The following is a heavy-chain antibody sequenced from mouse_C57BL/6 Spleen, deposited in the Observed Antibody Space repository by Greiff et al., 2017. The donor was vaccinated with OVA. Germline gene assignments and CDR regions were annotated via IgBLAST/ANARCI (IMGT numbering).Heavy chain of an antibody. Sequence: VQLQQSGAELVKPGASVKVSCKASGYTFTSYWMHWVKQRPGQGLEWIGRIHPSDSDTNYTQKFKGKATLTVDNSSSPAYMQLSSLTSEDSAVYYCAIDRTMVTTGAYWGQGTLVTVSA. CDR1: GYTFTSYW. D-gene: IGHD2-2*01. V-gene: IGHV1-74*01. J-gene: IGHJ3*01. CDR3: AIDRTMVTTGAY. CDR2: IHPSDSDT.